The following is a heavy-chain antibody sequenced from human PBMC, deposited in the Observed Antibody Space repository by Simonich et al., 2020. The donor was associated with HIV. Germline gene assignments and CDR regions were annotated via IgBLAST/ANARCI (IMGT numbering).Heavy chain of an antibody. CDR1: GGSFSGYY. V-gene: IGHV4-34*01. J-gene: IGHJ4*02. Sequence: QVQLQQWGAGLLKPSETLSLTCAVYGGSFSGYYWSWIRQPPGKGLEWIGEINHSGSTTYNPTLKSRVTISVDTSKNKFSLKLSSVTAADTAVYYCARRHPTTVTTPYFDYWGQGTLVTVSS. CDR2: INHSGST. CDR3: ARRHPTTVTTPYFDY. D-gene: IGHD4-17*01.